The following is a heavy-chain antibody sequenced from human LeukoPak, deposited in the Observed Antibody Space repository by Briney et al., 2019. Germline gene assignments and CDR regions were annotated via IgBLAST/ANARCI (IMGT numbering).Heavy chain of an antibody. CDR2: INPSGGST. V-gene: IGHV1-46*01. Sequence: ASVKVSCKASGYTFTSYYMHWVRQAPGQGLEWMGIINPSGGSTSYAQKFQGRVTMTTDTSANTVYLALRNLRSDDTAVYYCARDPEGTYSGSFEGDWFDPWGQGTLVTVSS. D-gene: IGHD1-26*01. CDR1: GYTFTSYY. CDR3: ARDPEGTYSGSFEGDWFDP. J-gene: IGHJ5*02.